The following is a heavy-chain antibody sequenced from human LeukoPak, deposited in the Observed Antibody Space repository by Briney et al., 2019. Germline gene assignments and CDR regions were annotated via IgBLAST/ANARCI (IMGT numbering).Heavy chain of an antibody. CDR2: INWNGGRT. J-gene: IGHJ6*03. CDR1: GFTFEDYG. D-gene: IGHD3-3*01. CDR3: EWSGFYYMDV. Sequence: PGGSLRLSCAASGFTFEDYGMRGVRHAPGKGREWVSGINWNGGRTGYADSVKGRLTISRENAKNSLYLPANCLRAEGRALYYFEWSGFYYMDVWGKGPMVTVSS. V-gene: IGHV3-20*04.